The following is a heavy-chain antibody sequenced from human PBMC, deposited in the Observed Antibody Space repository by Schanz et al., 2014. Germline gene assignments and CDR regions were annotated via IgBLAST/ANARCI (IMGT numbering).Heavy chain of an antibody. V-gene: IGHV3-30*03. CDR2: ISSDGTNK. J-gene: IGHJ3*02. CDR3: ARLATSKSRLGDAVDI. CDR1: GFTFSNFG. D-gene: IGHD6-6*01. Sequence: QVQLVESGGGVVQPGRSLRLSCAASGFTFSNFGLHWVRQAPGKGLNWVAVISSDGTNKYYADSAQGRFTLSKDFSKDTLYLQLTSLRPEDTAVYYCARLATSKSRLGDAVDIWGQGTTVTVSS.